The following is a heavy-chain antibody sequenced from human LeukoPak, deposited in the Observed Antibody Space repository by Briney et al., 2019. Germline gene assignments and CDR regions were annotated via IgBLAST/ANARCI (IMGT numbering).Heavy chain of an antibody. Sequence: ASVKVSCKASGYTFTGYYMHWVRQAPGQGLEWMGWINPNSGGTKCAQKFQGRVTMTRDTSISTAYMELSRLRSDDTGVYYCARDGTSGYEFDYWGQGTLVTVSS. D-gene: IGHD5-12*01. CDR1: GYTFTGYY. J-gene: IGHJ4*02. V-gene: IGHV1-2*02. CDR2: INPNSGGT. CDR3: ARDGTSGYEFDY.